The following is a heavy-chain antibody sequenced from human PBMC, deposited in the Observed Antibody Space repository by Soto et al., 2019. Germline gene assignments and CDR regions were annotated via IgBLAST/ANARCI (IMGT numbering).Heavy chain of an antibody. CDR3: AREEDYDFWSGLRIGTNWFDP. D-gene: IGHD3-3*01. CDR1: GFTFSSYA. Sequence: PGGSLRLSCAASGFTFSSYAMHWVRQAPGKGLEWVAVISYDGSNKYYADSVKGRFTISRDNSKNTLYLQMNSLRAEDTAVYYCAREEDYDFWSGLRIGTNWFDPWGQGTLVTVSS. J-gene: IGHJ5*02. V-gene: IGHV3-30-3*01. CDR2: ISYDGSNK.